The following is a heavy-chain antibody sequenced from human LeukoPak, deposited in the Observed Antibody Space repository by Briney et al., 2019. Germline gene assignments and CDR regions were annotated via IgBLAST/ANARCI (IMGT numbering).Heavy chain of an antibody. Sequence: TLSLTCTVSGGSISSYYWSWIRQPPGKGLEWLALIYWNDDKRYSPSLKSRLTITKDTSKNQVVLTMTNMDPVDTATYYCAHSSGYLRGFDIWGQGTMVTVSS. CDR2: IYWNDDK. CDR1: GGSISSYYW. CDR3: AHSSGYLRGFDI. V-gene: IGHV2-5*01. D-gene: IGHD3-22*01. J-gene: IGHJ3*02.